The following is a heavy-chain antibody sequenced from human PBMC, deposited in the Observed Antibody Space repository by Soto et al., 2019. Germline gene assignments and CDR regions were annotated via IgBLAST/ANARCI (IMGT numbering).Heavy chain of an antibody. CDR2: IYYSGST. D-gene: IGHD3-10*01. CDR3: ARVGGFGELSGNYFDL. Sequence: SSETLSLSCTVSGGSISSGGYYWSWIRQHPGKGLEWIGYIYYSGSTYYNPSLKSRVTISVDTSKNQFSLKLSSVTAADTAVYYCARVGGFGELSGNYFDLWGRGTLVTVSS. CDR1: GGSISSGGYY. V-gene: IGHV4-31*03. J-gene: IGHJ2*01.